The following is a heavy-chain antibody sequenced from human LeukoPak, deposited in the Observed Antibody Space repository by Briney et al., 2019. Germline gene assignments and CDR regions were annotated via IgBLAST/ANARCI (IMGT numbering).Heavy chain of an antibody. V-gene: IGHV3-30-3*01. CDR1: GFTFSSYA. CDR2: ISYDGSNK. CDR3: ARERVGAGAFDI. Sequence: GGSLRLSCAASGFTFSSYAMHWVRQAPGKGLEWVAVISYDGSNKYYADPVKGRFTISRDNSKNTLYLQMNSLRAEDTAVYYCARERVGAGAFDIWGQGTMVTVSS. J-gene: IGHJ3*02. D-gene: IGHD1-26*01.